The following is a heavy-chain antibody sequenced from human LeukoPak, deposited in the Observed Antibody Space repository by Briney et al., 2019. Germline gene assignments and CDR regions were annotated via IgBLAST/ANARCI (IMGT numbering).Heavy chain of an antibody. D-gene: IGHD2-2*01. V-gene: IGHV1-69*01. CDR2: IIPIFGTA. Sequence: GASVKVSCKASGGTFSSYAISWVRQAPGQGLEWMGGIIPIFGTANYARKFQGRVTITANESTSTAYMELSSLRSEDTAVYYCARGRVPAAMPPGDVWGKGTTVTVSS. J-gene: IGHJ6*04. CDR3: ARGRVPAAMPPGDV. CDR1: GGTFSSYA.